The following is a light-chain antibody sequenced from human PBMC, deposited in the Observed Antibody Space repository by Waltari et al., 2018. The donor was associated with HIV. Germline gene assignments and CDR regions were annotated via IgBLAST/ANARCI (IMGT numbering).Light chain of an antibody. Sequence: SYVLTQSPSVSVALGQTASIACGGNNIGSKSVHWYKQKPGQAPALVIYDDRDRPSGIPERFSGSNSGHTATLSIGRVEAGDEADYYCQVWESSSDHVVIGGGTKLTV. V-gene: IGLV3-21*02. J-gene: IGLJ2*01. CDR1: NIGSKS. CDR3: QVWESSSDHVV. CDR2: DDR.